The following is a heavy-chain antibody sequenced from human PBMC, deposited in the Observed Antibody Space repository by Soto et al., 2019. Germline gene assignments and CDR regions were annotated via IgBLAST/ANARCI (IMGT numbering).Heavy chain of an antibody. CDR3: ARRSYYGSGSIFDY. CDR1: GGYISSSGYY. CDR2: IYYSGST. D-gene: IGHD3-10*01. J-gene: IGHJ4*02. V-gene: IGHV4-39*01. Sequence: PSETMSLACTVSGGYISSSGYYWGWINKPPGKGLEWIGNIYYSGSTNYNPSLKSRVTISVDTSKNQFSLKVSSVTAADTAVYYCARRSYYGSGSIFDYWGQGTLVTVSS.